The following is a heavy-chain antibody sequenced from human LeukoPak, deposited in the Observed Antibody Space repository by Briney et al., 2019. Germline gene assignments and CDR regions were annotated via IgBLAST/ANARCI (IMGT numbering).Heavy chain of an antibody. Sequence: QSGGSLRLSCAASGFTFSSYAMHWVRQAPGKGLEWVAVISYDGSNKYYADSVKGRFTISRDNSKNTLYLQMNSLRAEDTAVYYCARDFMYVYYGSGSPLDYWGQGTLVTVSS. CDR1: GFTFSSYA. D-gene: IGHD3-10*01. J-gene: IGHJ4*02. V-gene: IGHV3-30-3*01. CDR3: ARDFMYVYYGSGSPLDY. CDR2: ISYDGSNK.